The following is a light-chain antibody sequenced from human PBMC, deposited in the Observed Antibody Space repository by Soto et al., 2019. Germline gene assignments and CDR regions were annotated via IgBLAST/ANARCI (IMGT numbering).Light chain of an antibody. V-gene: IGKV4-1*01. CDR3: QQYLTTPYN. J-gene: IGKJ2*01. Sequence: DIVMTQSPDSLAVSLGERATINCKSSQRILHSSNTKKSLSWYHQRPGQHRSLLIYWASTRDPGVPERCSGSGSGTEFTRTINSLQAADVAVYYCQQYLTTPYNFGHGTNLEIK. CDR1: QRILHSSNTKKS. CDR2: WAS.